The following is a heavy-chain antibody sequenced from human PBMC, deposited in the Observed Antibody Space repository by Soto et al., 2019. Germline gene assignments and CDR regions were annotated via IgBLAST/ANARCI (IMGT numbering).Heavy chain of an antibody. CDR1: GGSFSGYY. CDR2: INHSGST. V-gene: IGHV4-34*01. CDR3: ARGRIQLWGRYYYYYGMDV. J-gene: IGHJ6*02. Sequence: QVQLQQWGAGLLKPSETLSLTCAVYGGSFSGYYWSWIRQPPGKGLEWSGEINHSGSTNYNPSLKSRVTISVDTSKNQFSLKLSSVTAADTAVYYCARGRIQLWGRYYYYYGMDVWGQGTTVTVSS. D-gene: IGHD5-18*01.